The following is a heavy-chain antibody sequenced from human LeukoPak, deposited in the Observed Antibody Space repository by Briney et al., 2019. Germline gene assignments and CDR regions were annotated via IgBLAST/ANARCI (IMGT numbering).Heavy chain of an antibody. CDR2: IWADGSNR. CDR3: VRDGAAPGWDYDY. D-gene: IGHD6-13*01. J-gene: IGHJ4*02. CDR1: GFSFSNYG. Sequence: GGSLRLSCAASGFSFSNYGMHWVRPATGKGLEWVAVIWADGSNRYYGGPVKGRFTISRDNSKNTLYLQMNSLRVEDTAVYYCVRDGAAPGWDYDYWGQGILVTVSS. V-gene: IGHV3-33*01.